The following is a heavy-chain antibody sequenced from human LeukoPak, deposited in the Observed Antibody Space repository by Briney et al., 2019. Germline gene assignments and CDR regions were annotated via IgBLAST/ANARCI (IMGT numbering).Heavy chain of an antibody. V-gene: IGHV4-30-4*01. Sequence: SETLSLTCTVSGGSISGFHWSWIRQPPGTGLEWIGYIYYSGSTYYNPSLKSRVTISVDTSKNQFSLKLNSVTAADTAVYYCAREVPWVWNFDLWGRGTLVTVSS. CDR2: IYYSGST. J-gene: IGHJ2*01. CDR3: AREVPWVWNFDL. D-gene: IGHD1-26*01. CDR1: GGSISGFH.